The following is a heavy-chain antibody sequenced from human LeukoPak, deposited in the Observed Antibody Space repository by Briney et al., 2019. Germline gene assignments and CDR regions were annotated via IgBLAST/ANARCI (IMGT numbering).Heavy chain of an antibody. V-gene: IGHV3-48*03. CDR1: GFTFSSYE. CDR2: ISSSGSSI. CDR3: ARLRLSSGWYDEADY. Sequence: GGSLRLSCAASGFTFSSYEMNWVRQAPGKGLEWVSYISSSGSSIYYADSVKGRFTISRDNANNSLYLQMNSLRAEDTAVYYCARLRLSSGWYDEADYWGQGTLVTVSS. J-gene: IGHJ4*02. D-gene: IGHD6-19*01.